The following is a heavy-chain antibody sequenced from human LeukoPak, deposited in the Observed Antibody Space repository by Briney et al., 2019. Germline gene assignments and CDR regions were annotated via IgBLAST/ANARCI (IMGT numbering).Heavy chain of an antibody. V-gene: IGHV1-46*01. D-gene: IGHD5-18*01. CDR2: ISPSGGGT. CDR3: AREIGPRQLHLWGSAFDY. J-gene: IGHJ4*02. Sequence: ASVKVSCKASGYTFTNYYMHWVRQAPGQGLEWMGIISPSGGGTTYAQKFQGRVTMIRDTSTSTVYMELSSLSSEDTAVYYCAREIGPRQLHLWGSAFDYWGQGSVVTVSS. CDR1: GYTFTNYY.